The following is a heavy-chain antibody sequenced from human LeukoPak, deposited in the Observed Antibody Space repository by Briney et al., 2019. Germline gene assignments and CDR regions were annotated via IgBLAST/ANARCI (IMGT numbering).Heavy chain of an antibody. J-gene: IGHJ4*02. CDR2: IIPIFGTA. V-gene: IGHV1-69*05. Sequence: ASVKVSRKASGGTFSSYAISWVRQAPGQGLEWMGGIIPIFGTANYAQKFQGRVTITTDESTSTAYMELSSLRSEDTAVYYCARAPHLGYCSGGSCYFDYFDYWGQGTLVTVSS. CDR3: ARAPHLGYCSGGSCYFDYFDY. CDR1: GGTFSSYA. D-gene: IGHD2-15*01.